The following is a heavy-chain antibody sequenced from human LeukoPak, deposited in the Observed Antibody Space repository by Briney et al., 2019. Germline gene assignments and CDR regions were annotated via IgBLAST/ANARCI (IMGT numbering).Heavy chain of an antibody. D-gene: IGHD5-24*01. V-gene: IGHV4-34*09. CDR3: ARVRDGYNSGHFDY. Sequence: SETLSLTCAVYGGSFSGYYWSWIRRPPGKGLEWIGYIYYSGSTYYNPSLKSRVTISVDTSKNQFSLKLSSVTAADTAVYYCARVRDGYNSGHFDYWGQGTLVTVSS. J-gene: IGHJ4*02. CDR1: GGSFSGYY. CDR2: IYYSGST.